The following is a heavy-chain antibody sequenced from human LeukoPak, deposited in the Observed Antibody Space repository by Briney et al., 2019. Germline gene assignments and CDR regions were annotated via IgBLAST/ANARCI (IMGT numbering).Heavy chain of an antibody. V-gene: IGHV1-2*02. D-gene: IGHD1-26*01. CDR3: ARLGAPVAYYYYMDV. CDR2: INPNSGGT. CDR1: GYTFTDYY. J-gene: IGHJ6*03. Sequence: ASVKVSCKASGYTFTDYYMHWVRQAPGQGLEWMGWINPNSGGTYYAQKFQGRVTMTRDTSISTAYMELSRLKSDDTAVYYCARLGAPVAYYYYMDVWGKGTTVTVSS.